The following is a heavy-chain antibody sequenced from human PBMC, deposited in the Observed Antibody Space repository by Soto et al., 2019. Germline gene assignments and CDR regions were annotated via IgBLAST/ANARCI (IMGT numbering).Heavy chain of an antibody. CDR3: AREYSSCWYGYFQH. J-gene: IGHJ1*01. CDR2: VYYTGST. Sequence: QVQLQESGPGLVKPSQTLSLTCTVSGGSISSGGYYWSWIRQYPGLGLVWIGTVYYTGSTYYKSPLRSRVTMSVDTSKNQFSLMLSSVAADDTAVYCCAREYSSCWYGYFQHWGQGTLVTVSS. CDR1: GGSISSGGYY. V-gene: IGHV4-31*03. D-gene: IGHD6-19*01.